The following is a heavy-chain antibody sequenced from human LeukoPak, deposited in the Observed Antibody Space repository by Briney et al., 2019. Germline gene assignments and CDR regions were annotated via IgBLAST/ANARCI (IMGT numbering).Heavy chain of an antibody. CDR2: ISSSSYI. J-gene: IGHJ4*02. V-gene: IGHV3-21*01. CDR1: GFTFSSYS. Sequence: SGGSLRLSCAASGFTFSSYSMNWVRQAPGKGLEWVSSISSSSYIYYADSVKGRFTISRDNAKNSLYLQMNSLRAEDTAVYYCARDLIRYYYDSRAYYFDYWGQGTLVIVSS. D-gene: IGHD3-22*01. CDR3: ARDLIRYYYDSRAYYFDY.